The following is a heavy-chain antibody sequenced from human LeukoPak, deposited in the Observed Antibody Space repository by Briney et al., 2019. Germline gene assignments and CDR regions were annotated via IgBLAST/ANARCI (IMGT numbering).Heavy chain of an antibody. Sequence: ASVKVSCKASGYTFTSYGISWVRQAPGQGLEWMGWISAYNGNTNYAQKLQGRVTMTTDTSTSTAYMELRSLRSDDTAVYYCARDAYYDSSGYYFGHYYYYMDVWGKGTTVTVSS. V-gene: IGHV1-18*01. CDR1: GYTFTSYG. CDR2: ISAYNGNT. CDR3: ARDAYYDSSGYYFGHYYYYMDV. D-gene: IGHD3-22*01. J-gene: IGHJ6*03.